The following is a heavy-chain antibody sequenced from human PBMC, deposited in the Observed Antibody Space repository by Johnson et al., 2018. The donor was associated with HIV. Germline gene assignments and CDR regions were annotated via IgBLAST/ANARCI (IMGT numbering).Heavy chain of an antibody. D-gene: IGHD6-19*01. V-gene: IGHV3-30-3*01. CDR3: ASTSSGWFYAFDI. Sequence: QMLLVESGGGVVQPGRSLRLSCAASGFTFSSYAMHWVRQAPGKGLEWVAVISYDGSNKYYADSVKCRFTISRDNSKNKLYLQMNSLRAEETAVYYCASTSSGWFYAFDIWGQGTMVTVSS. CDR2: ISYDGSNK. J-gene: IGHJ3*02. CDR1: GFTFSSYA.